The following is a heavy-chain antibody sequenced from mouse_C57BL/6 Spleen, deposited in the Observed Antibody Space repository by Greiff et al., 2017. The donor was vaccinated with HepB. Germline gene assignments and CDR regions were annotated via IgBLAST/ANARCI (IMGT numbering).Heavy chain of an antibody. Sequence: QVQLQQSGAELVRPGSSVKLSCKASGYTFTSYWMDWVKQRPGQGLEWIGNIYPSDSETHYNQKFKDKATLTVDKSSSTAYMQLSSLTSEDSAVYYCASGYHDYSGAYWGQGTLVTVSA. J-gene: IGHJ3*01. D-gene: IGHD2-3*01. CDR3: ASGYHDYSGAY. CDR1: GYTFTSYW. CDR2: IYPSDSET. V-gene: IGHV1-61*01.